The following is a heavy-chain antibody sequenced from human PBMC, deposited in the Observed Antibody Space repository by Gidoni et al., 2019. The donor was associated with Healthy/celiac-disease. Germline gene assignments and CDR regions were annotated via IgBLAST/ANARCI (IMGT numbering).Heavy chain of an antibody. Sequence: QVQLVQSGAEVKKPVASVKVSCKASGYTFTGYYMHWVRQAPGQGLEWMGWINPNSGGTNYAQKFQGWVTMTRDTSISTAYMELSRLRSDDTAVYYCARGAVAGEPYYYYGMDVWGQGTTVTVSS. J-gene: IGHJ6*02. V-gene: IGHV1-2*04. D-gene: IGHD6-19*01. CDR2: INPNSGGT. CDR3: ARGAVAGEPYYYYGMDV. CDR1: GYTFTGYY.